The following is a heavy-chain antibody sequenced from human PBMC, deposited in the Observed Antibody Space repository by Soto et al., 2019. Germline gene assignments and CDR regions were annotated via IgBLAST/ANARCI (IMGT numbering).Heavy chain of an antibody. D-gene: IGHD2-2*01. J-gene: IGHJ5*02. CDR1: GYTFTSYD. V-gene: IGHV1-8*01. Sequence: ASVKVSCKASGYTFTSYDINWVRQATGQGLEWMGWMNPNSGNTGYAQKFQGRVTMTRNTSISTAYMELSSLRSEDTAVYYCASPVYCSSTSCYFDPWGQGTLVTVSS. CDR2: MNPNSGNT. CDR3: ASPVYCSSTSCYFDP.